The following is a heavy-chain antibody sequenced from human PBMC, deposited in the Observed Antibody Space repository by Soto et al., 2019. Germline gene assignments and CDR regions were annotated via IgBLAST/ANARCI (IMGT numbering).Heavy chain of an antibody. CDR2: IYPGDSDI. D-gene: IGHD6-25*01. V-gene: IGHV5-51*01. CDR1: GFHFTPYW. Sequence: GESLRLSCAVSGFHFTPYWIAWVRPMPGKGLEWMGIIYPGDSDIRYSPSFRGQVSISADRSITTAYLQWSSLKASDTAIYYCARLAGSPSGMDVWGLGTTVTVSS. J-gene: IGHJ6*02. CDR3: ARLAGSPSGMDV.